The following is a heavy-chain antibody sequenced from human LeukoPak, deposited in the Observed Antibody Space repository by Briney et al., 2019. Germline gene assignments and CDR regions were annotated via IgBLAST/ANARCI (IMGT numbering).Heavy chain of an antibody. CDR2: VFHSGTT. V-gene: IGHV4-59*08. D-gene: IGHD3-22*01. J-gene: IGHJ3*02. CDR1: GDSLTSHF. CDR3: ARRMAIVTDAFDI. Sequence: SETLSLTCNVSGDSLTSHFWSWIRQTPGKGLEWIGYVFHSGTTNYSPSLKSRVTISLDTSKKQFYLRLASVTAADTALYYCARRMAIVTDAFDIWGRGTMVSVSS.